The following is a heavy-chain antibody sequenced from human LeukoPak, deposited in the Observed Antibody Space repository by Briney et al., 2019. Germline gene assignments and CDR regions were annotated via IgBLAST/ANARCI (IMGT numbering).Heavy chain of an antibody. CDR1: GYTFTSYY. J-gene: IGHJ6*02. CDR2: INPSGGST. CDR3: AREAIHYYYGMDV. D-gene: IGHD3-9*01. Sequence: ASVKVSCKASGYTFTSYYMHWVRQAPGQGLEWMGIINPSGGSTSYAQKFQGRVTITADESTSTAYMELSSLRSEDTAVYYCAREAIHYYYGMDVWGQGTTVTVSS. V-gene: IGHV1-46*01.